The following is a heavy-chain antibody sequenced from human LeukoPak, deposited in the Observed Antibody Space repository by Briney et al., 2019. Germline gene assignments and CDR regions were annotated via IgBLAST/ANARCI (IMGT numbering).Heavy chain of an antibody. V-gene: IGHV4-34*01. Sequence: SETLSLTCAVYGGSFSGYYWSWIRQPPGKGLKWIGEINHSGSTNYNPSLKSRVTISVDTSKNQFSLKLSSVTAADTAVYYCARGVQIFSQNWFDPWGQGTLVTVSS. CDR1: GGSFSGYY. D-gene: IGHD3-3*01. J-gene: IGHJ5*02. CDR2: INHSGST. CDR3: ARGVQIFSQNWFDP.